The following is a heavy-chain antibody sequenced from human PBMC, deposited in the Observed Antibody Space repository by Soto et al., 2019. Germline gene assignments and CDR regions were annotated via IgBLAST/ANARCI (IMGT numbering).Heavy chain of an antibody. V-gene: IGHV5-51*03. D-gene: IGHD3-3*01. Sequence: GECLNSAGKGSVYSFTSCWIGWVLQMPGKGMEWMGIIYPGDSDTRYSPSFQGQVTISADKSISTAYLQWSSLTASDTAMSYCARTYDFWSGYPKDAFDIWGQETMVTVSS. J-gene: IGHJ3*02. CDR3: ARTYDFWSGYPKDAFDI. CDR2: IYPGDSDT. CDR1: VYSFTSCW.